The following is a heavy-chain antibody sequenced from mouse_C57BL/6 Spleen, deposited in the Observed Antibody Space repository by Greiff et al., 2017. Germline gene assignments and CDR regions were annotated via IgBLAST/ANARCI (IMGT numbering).Heavy chain of an antibody. V-gene: IGHV1-80*01. J-gene: IGHJ4*01. CDR2: IYPGDGDT. CDR3: ARSSTLYAMDY. CDR1: GYAFSSYW. D-gene: IGHD2-10*02. Sequence: VMLVESGAELVKPGASVKISCKASGYAFSSYWMNWVKQRPGKGLEWIGQIYPGDGDTNYNGKFKGKATLTADKSSSTAYMQLSSLTSEDSAVYFCARSSTLYAMDYWGQGTSVTVSS.